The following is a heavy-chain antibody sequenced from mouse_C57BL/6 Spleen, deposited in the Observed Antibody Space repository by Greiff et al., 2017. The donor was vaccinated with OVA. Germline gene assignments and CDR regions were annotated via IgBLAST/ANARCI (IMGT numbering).Heavy chain of an antibody. D-gene: IGHD2-10*02. CDR2: ISYDGSN. J-gene: IGHJ4*01. CDR3: ARPGYAHYYSMDY. Sequence: ESGPGLVKPSQSLSLTCSVTGYSITSGYYWNWIRQFPGNKLEWMGYISYDGSNNYNPSLKNRISITRDTSKNQFFLKLNSVTTEDTATYYCARPGYAHYYSMDYWGQGTSVTVSS. V-gene: IGHV3-6*01. CDR1: GYSITSGYY.